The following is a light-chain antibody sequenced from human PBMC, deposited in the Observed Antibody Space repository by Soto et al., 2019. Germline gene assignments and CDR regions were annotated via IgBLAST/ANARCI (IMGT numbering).Light chain of an antibody. V-gene: IGKV3-20*01. CDR2: GAS. Sequence: EIVLTQSPGTLSLSPGERATLSCRASQSVSNNYLAWYQQKPGQAPRLFIYGASNRATGIPDRFSGSGSGAEFALTISRLEPEGFGVYYWPQYGSATPITFRQGTRREIK. J-gene: IGKJ5*01. CDR1: QSVSNNY. CDR3: PQYGSATPIT.